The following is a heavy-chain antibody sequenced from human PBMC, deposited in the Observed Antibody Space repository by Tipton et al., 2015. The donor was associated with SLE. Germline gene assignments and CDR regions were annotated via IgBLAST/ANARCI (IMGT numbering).Heavy chain of an antibody. CDR1: GGSFSGYY. V-gene: IGHV4-34*01. Sequence: LRLSCAVYGGSFSGYYWSWIRQPPGKGLEWIGEINHSGSTNYNPSLKSRVTISVDTSKNQFSLKLSSVTAADTAVYYCARLPLGLMVYVKGYFDLWGRGTLVTVSS. CDR3: ARLPLGLMVYVKGYFDL. J-gene: IGHJ2*01. D-gene: IGHD2-8*01. CDR2: INHSGST.